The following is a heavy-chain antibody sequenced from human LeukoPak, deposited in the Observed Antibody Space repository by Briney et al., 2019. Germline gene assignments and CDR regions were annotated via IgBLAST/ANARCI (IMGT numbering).Heavy chain of an antibody. CDR1: GYSFSTYW. D-gene: IGHD2-15*01. CDR2: IYPGDSDA. Sequence: GESLKISCKGSGYSFSTYWIGWLRQMPGKGLEWMGIIYPGDSDARYSPSFQGQVTISADKSITTVFLQWSSLKASDTAMYYCARVGGSNSDFDSWGQGTLVTVSS. CDR3: ARVGGSNSDFDS. V-gene: IGHV5-51*01. J-gene: IGHJ4*02.